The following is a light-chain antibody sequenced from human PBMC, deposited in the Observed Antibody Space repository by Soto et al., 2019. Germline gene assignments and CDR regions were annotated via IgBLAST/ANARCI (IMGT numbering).Light chain of an antibody. CDR3: QQYGSSLTWT. Sequence: EIVLTHSQANLSFSPWLRSTISFSSSQSVSSSYLAWYQQKPGQAPRLLIYGASSRATGIPDRFSGSGSGTDFTLTISRLEPEDFAVYYCQQYGSSLTWTFGQGTKVDIK. V-gene: IGKV3-20*01. CDR2: GAS. CDR1: QSVSSSY. J-gene: IGKJ1*01.